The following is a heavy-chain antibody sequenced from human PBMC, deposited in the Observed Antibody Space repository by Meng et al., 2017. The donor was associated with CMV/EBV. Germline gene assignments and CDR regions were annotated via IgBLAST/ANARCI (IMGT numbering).Heavy chain of an antibody. CDR3: AGDKKTKYYYYGMDV. CDR2: IKQDGSEK. D-gene: IGHD2-8*01. J-gene: IGHJ6*02. Sequence: GESLKISCAASGFTFSSYWMSWVRQAPGKGLEWVANIKQDGSEKYYVDSVKGRFTISRDNAKNSLYLQMNSLRAEDTAVYYCAGDKKTKYYYYGMDVWGQGTTVTVSS. V-gene: IGHV3-7*01. CDR1: GFTFSSYW.